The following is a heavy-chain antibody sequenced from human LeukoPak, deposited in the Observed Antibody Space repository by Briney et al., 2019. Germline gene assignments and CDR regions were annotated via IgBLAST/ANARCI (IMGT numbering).Heavy chain of an antibody. D-gene: IGHD3-10*01. V-gene: IGHV1-18*04. CDR2: ISAYSGYKADT. J-gene: IGHJ4*02. Sequence: GASVRVSCRASGYTFTNYGISWLRQAPGQGLEWMGWISAYSGYKADTNYAQKLQDRVTMTTDTPTSTAYMELRSLRSDDTAVYYCARGVALRGSGSPFDYWGQGTLVTVSS. CDR1: GYTFTNYG. CDR3: ARGVALRGSGSPFDY.